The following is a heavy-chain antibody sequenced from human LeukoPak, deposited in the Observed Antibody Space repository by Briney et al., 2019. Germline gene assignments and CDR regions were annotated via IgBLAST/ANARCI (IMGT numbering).Heavy chain of an antibody. Sequence: ASVKVSCKASGYTFTSYGISWVRQAPGQGLEWMGWISAYNGNTNYAQKLQGRVTMTEDTSTDTAYMELSSLRSEDTAVYYCATDLTIVGATTAFDIWGQGTMVTVSS. CDR2: ISAYNGNT. J-gene: IGHJ3*02. V-gene: IGHV1-18*01. CDR3: ATDLTIVGATTAFDI. D-gene: IGHD1-26*01. CDR1: GYTFTSYG.